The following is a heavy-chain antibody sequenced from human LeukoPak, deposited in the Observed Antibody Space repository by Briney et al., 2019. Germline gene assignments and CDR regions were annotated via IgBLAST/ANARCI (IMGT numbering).Heavy chain of an antibody. CDR3: ARHQFGDHDVFDV. CDR2: IYHSGST. D-gene: IGHD3-10*01. CDR1: GYLISSGYY. V-gene: IGHV4-38-2*01. Sequence: KTSETLSLTCAVSGYLISSGYYWGWIRQPPGKGLEWIGSIYHSGSTQYNPSLKSRVTISVDTSKNQFSLKFNSVTAGDRAVYYRARHQFGDHDVFDVWGQGTMVTVSS. J-gene: IGHJ3*01.